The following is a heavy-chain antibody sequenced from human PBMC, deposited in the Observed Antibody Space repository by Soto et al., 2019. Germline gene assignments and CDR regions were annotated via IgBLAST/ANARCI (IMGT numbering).Heavy chain of an antibody. CDR3: AGEYSNTWYYFDS. J-gene: IGHJ4*02. D-gene: IGHD6-13*01. Sequence: EVQLLESGGGLVQPGGSLRLSCAASGFTFSSYAMSWVRQAPGKGLEWVSTISGSSDNTYYADSGTGRFTISRDNSKNTLYLKMNSLRAEDTDVYYCAGEYSNTWYYFDSWGQGTLVTVSS. CDR1: GFTFSSYA. V-gene: IGHV3-23*01. CDR2: ISGSSDNT.